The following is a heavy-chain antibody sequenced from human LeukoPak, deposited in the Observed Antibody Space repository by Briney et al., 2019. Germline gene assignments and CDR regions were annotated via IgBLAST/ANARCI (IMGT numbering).Heavy chain of an antibody. CDR1: GGTFSGYA. CDR2: FIPIFGTA. D-gene: IGHD3-3*01. J-gene: IGHJ6*02. CDR3: ARDGYDFWSGYRIEIVRMDV. Sequence: GPSVKVSCKASGGTFSGYAISWVRQAPGQGLEWLGGFIPIFGTANYAQKFQGRVTITADESTRTAYMELSSLRSEDTAVYYCARDGYDFWSGYRIEIVRMDVWGQGTTVTVSS. V-gene: IGHV1-69*13.